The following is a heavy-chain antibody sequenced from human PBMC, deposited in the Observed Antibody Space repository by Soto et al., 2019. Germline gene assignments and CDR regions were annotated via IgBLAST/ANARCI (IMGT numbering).Heavy chain of an antibody. J-gene: IGHJ3*02. CDR1: GFTFSSYG. CDR3: AKDKKQQLVQDAFDI. D-gene: IGHD6-13*01. Sequence: GGSLRLSCAASGFTFSSYGMHWVRQAPGKGLEWVAVISYDGSNKYYADSVKGRFTISRDNSKNTLYLQMNSLRAEDTAVYYCAKDKKQQLVQDAFDIWGQGTMVTVSS. CDR2: ISYDGSNK. V-gene: IGHV3-30*18.